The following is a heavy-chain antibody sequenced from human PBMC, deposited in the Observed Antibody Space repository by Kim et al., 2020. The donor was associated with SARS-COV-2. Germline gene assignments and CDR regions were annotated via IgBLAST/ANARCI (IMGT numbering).Heavy chain of an antibody. CDR3: ARDLPNYSSGWYVYYYY. J-gene: IGHJ6*01. V-gene: IGHV3-30*04. Sequence: GGSLRLSCAASGFTFSSYAMHWVRQAPGKGLEWVAVISYDGSNKYYADSVKGRFTISRDNSKNTLYLQMNSLRAEDTAVYYCARDLPNYSSGWYVYYYY. CDR1: GFTFSSYA. D-gene: IGHD6-19*01. CDR2: ISYDGSNK.